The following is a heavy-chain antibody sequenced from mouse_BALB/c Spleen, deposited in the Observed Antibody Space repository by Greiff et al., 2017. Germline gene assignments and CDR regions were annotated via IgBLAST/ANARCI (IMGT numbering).Heavy chain of an antibody. Sequence: VQLQQSGPELMKPGASVKISCKASGYSFTSYYMHWVKQSHGKSLEWIGYIDPFNGGTSYNQKFKGKATLTVDKSSSTAYIHLSSLTSEDSAVYYCARSEATVVAGDYAMDYWGQGTSVTVSS. V-gene: IGHV1S135*01. D-gene: IGHD1-1*01. J-gene: IGHJ4*01. CDR1: GYSFTSYY. CDR3: ARSEATVVAGDYAMDY. CDR2: IDPFNGGT.